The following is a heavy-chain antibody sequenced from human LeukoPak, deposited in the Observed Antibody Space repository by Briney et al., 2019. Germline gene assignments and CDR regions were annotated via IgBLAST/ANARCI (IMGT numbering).Heavy chain of an antibody. CDR2: IKLDGSEA. J-gene: IGHJ4*02. CDR3: ARVTAISGSITGTTYYFDY. V-gene: IGHV3-7*01. D-gene: IGHD1-20*01. CDR1: GFTFSIYW. Sequence: GGSLRLSCAASGFTFSIYWMSCVRQAPGKGLEWGADIKLDGSEAYYVDSMKGRFTISRDNAKNSLFLQMNSLRAEDTAVYYCARVTAISGSITGTTYYFDYWGQGTLVAVSS.